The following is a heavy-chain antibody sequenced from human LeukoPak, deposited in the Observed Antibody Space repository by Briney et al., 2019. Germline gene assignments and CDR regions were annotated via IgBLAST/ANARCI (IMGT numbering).Heavy chain of an antibody. V-gene: IGHV1-18*04. CDR1: GYTFTGYY. CDR3: ARAAGVRGVIREFDY. D-gene: IGHD3-10*01. J-gene: IGHJ4*02. CDR2: ISAYNGNT. Sequence: ASVKVSCKASGYTFTGYYMHWVRQAPGQGLEWMGWISAYNGNTNYAQKLQGRVTMTTDTSTSTAYMELRSLRSDDTAVYYCARAAGVRGVIREFDYWGQGTLVTVSS.